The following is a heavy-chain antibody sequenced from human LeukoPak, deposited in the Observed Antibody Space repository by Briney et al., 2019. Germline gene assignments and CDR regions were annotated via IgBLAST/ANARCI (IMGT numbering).Heavy chain of an antibody. CDR2: IYYSGST. CDR1: GGSISSYY. J-gene: IGHJ4*02. CDR3: ARAHDYGDLGNLDY. D-gene: IGHD4-17*01. V-gene: IGHV4-59*01. Sequence: SETLSLTCTVSGGSISSYYWSWIRQPPGKGLEWIGYIYYSGSTNYNPSLKSRVTISVDTSKNQFSLKLSSVTAADTAVYYCARAHDYGDLGNLDYWGQRTLVTVSS.